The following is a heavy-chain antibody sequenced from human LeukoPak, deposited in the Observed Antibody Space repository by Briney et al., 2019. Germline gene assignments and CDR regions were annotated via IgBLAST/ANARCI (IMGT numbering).Heavy chain of an antibody. D-gene: IGHD6-19*01. CDR2: ISGSGGST. CDR3: AKWKTYSSGWFDY. Sequence: GGSLRLSCAASGFTFSSYAMSWVRQAPGKGLEWVSGISGSGGSTYYADSVKGRFTISRDNSKNTLYLQMNSLRAEDTAVYYCAKWKTYSSGWFDYWGQRTLVTVSS. V-gene: IGHV3-23*01. CDR1: GFTFSSYA. J-gene: IGHJ4*02.